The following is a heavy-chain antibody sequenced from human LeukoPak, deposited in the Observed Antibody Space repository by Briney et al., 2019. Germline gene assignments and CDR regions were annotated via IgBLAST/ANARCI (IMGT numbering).Heavy chain of an antibody. D-gene: IGHD4-17*01. J-gene: IGHJ5*02. Sequence: SQTLSLTCAISGDSVSSNSPAWNWIRQSPSRGLEWLGRTYYRSKWYNDYAVSVKSRITIDPDTSNNQLSLQLNSVTPEDTAVYYCARELGALDTWGQGILVTVSS. CDR2: TYYRSKWYN. V-gene: IGHV6-1*01. CDR3: ARELGALDT. CDR1: GDSVSSNSPA.